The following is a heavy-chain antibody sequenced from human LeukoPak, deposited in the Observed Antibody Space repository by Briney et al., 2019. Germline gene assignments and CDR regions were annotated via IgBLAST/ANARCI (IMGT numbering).Heavy chain of an antibody. J-gene: IGHJ5*02. V-gene: IGHV4-31*03. Sequence: NSSETLSLTCTVSGGSISSGGYYWSWIRQHPGKGLEWIGYIYYSGSTYYNPSLKSRVTISVDTSKNQFSLKLSSVTAADTAVYYCARGTLPLDWFDPWGQGTLVTVSS. CDR2: IYYSGST. CDR3: ARGTLPLDWFDP. CDR1: GGSISSGGYY.